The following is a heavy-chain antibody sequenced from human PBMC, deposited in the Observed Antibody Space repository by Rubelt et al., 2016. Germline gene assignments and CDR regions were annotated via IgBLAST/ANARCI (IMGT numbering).Heavy chain of an antibody. CDR1: GGSFSGYY. V-gene: IGHV4-34*01. Sequence: QVQLQQWGAGLLKPSETLSLTCAVYGGSFSGYYWIWVRQPPGRGLEWIGNLSNGGGTNYNPSLKSRVTMSVDTSKNQFSLTLTSVTAADTAVYYCAREEGWQQPIGYWGQGALVTVSS. CDR3: AREEGWQQPIGY. CDR2: LSNGGGT. D-gene: IGHD6-13*01. J-gene: IGHJ4*01.